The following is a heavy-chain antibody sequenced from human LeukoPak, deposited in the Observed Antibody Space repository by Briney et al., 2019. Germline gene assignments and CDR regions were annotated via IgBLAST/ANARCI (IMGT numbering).Heavy chain of an antibody. CDR2: MNTTGST. J-gene: IGHJ4*02. Sequence: SQTLSLTCTVSGDSISIGSDYCRSLRQPAGKGLQWIGHMNTTGSTKYNPSLKSPVTISVDTSNNQFSLKVSSVTAADTAVYYCARDWDYWGQGTLVTVSS. CDR3: ARDWDY. V-gene: IGHV4-61*09. CDR1: GDSISIGSDY.